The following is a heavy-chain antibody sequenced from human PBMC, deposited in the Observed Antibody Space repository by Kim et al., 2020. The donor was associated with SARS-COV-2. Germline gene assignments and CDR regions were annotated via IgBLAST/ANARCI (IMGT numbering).Heavy chain of an antibody. D-gene: IGHD3-22*01. CDR1: GFTFSTYS. J-gene: IGHJ2*01. V-gene: IGHV3-48*02. CDR3: ARDYYDSSAYYPGGSVLYFDL. Sequence: GGSLRLSCAASGFTFSTYSMNWVRQAPGKGLEWVSYISSSTNTIYYADSVKGRFTISRDNAKNSLSLQMNSLRDEDTAVYYCARDYYDSSAYYPGGSVLYFDLWGRGTLVTVSS. CDR2: ISSSTNTI.